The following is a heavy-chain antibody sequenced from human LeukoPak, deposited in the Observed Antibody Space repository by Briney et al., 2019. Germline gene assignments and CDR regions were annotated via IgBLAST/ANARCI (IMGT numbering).Heavy chain of an antibody. J-gene: IGHJ6*02. CDR3: ARHVWDCGGGSCYSGDYGMDV. D-gene: IGHD2-15*01. CDR2: IYYSGST. V-gene: IGHV4-39*01. Sequence: SSETLSLTCTVSGGSISSSSYYWGWIRQPPGKGLEWIGSIYYSGSTYYNPSLKSRVTISVDTSKNQFSLKLSSVTAADTAVYYCARHVWDCGGGSCYSGDYGMDVWGQGTTVTVSS. CDR1: GGSISSSSYY.